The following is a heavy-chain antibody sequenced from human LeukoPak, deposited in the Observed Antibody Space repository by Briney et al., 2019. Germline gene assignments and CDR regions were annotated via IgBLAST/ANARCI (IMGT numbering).Heavy chain of an antibody. CDR2: IYYSGST. CDR1: GGSISSGDYY. CDR3: ASSPGDMGYCSGGSCNWFDP. J-gene: IGHJ5*02. V-gene: IGHV4-30-4*01. Sequence: SETLSLTCTVSGGSISSGDYYWSWIRQPPGKGLEWIGCIYYSGSTYYNPSLKSRVTISVDTSKNQFSLKLSSVTAADTAVYYCASSPGDMGYCSGGSCNWFDPWGQGTLVTVSS. D-gene: IGHD2-15*01.